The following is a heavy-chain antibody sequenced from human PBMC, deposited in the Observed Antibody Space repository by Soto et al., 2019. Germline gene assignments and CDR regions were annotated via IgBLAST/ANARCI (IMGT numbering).Heavy chain of an antibody. Sequence: GGSLRLSCAASGFTLSSYSMSWVRQAPGKGLEWVAYITSSSSTIYYADSVKGRFTISRDNAKDSLYLQMNSLRDEDTAVYYCASSGSYRFDYWGQGTLVTVSS. V-gene: IGHV3-48*02. CDR3: ASSGSYRFDY. CDR1: GFTLSSYS. CDR2: ITSSSSTI. J-gene: IGHJ4*02. D-gene: IGHD1-26*01.